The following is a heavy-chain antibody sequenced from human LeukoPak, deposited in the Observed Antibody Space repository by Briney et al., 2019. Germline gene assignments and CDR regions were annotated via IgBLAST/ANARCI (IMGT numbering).Heavy chain of an antibody. CDR2: INHSGST. Sequence: SEALSLTCAVYGGSFSGYYWSWIRQPPGKGLEWIGEINHSGSTNYNPSLKSRVTISVDTSKNQFSLKLSSVTAADTAVYYCARDRNSNLRLGFWGPGTLVTVSS. D-gene: IGHD2/OR15-2a*01. V-gene: IGHV4-34*01. CDR1: GGSFSGYY. CDR3: ARDRNSNLRLGF. J-gene: IGHJ4*02.